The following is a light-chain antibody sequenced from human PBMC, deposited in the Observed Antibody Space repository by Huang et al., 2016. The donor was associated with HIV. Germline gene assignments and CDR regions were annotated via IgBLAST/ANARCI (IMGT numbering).Light chain of an antibody. Sequence: DIQMTQSPSSLSASVGDRVTITCRASQSISSYLNWYQQKPGKAPKRLIYAASSLQSGVPSRFSGSGSGTHFTLTISSLQPEDFATYYCQQSYSTPTFGPGTKVDIK. J-gene: IGKJ3*01. CDR2: AAS. CDR1: QSISSY. V-gene: IGKV1-39*01. CDR3: QQSYSTPT.